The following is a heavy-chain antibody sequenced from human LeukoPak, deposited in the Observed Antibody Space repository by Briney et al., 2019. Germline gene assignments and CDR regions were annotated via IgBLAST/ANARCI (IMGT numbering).Heavy chain of an antibody. Sequence: SETLSLTCTVSGGSISSDNWWTWVRQPPGKGLEWIAEIFYGGSTNYNPSLKSRVTISIDKSKNQFSLDLSSVTAADTAVYYCARHLYSSSSRAFDIWGQGTMVTVSS. V-gene: IGHV4-4*02. CDR1: GGSISSDNW. CDR2: IFYGGST. D-gene: IGHD6-13*01. CDR3: ARHLYSSSSRAFDI. J-gene: IGHJ3*02.